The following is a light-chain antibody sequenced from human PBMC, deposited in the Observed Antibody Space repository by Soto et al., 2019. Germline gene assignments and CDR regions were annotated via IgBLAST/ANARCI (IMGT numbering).Light chain of an antibody. CDR2: DAS. CDR1: QSVSSY. CDR3: QQRSNWYT. Sequence: EIVLTQSQATLSLSPGERATLSCRASQSVSSYLAWYQQKPGQAPRLLIYDASNRATGIPARFSGSGSGTDFTLTISSLEPEDFAVYYCQQRSNWYTFGQGTQLEIK. V-gene: IGKV3-11*01. J-gene: IGKJ2*01.